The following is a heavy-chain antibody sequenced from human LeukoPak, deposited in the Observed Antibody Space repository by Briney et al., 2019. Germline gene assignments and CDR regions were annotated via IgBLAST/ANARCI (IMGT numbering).Heavy chain of an antibody. CDR3: ARNYARNYGDYYFDY. D-gene: IGHD4-17*01. J-gene: IGHJ4*02. Sequence: GGSLRLSCAASGFTFSSYSMNWVRQAPGKGLEWVSSISSSSSYIYYADSVKGRFTISRDNAKNSLYLQMNSLRAEDTALYYCARNYARNYGDYYFDYWGQGTLVTVSS. CDR2: ISSSSSYI. CDR1: GFTFSSYS. V-gene: IGHV3-21*04.